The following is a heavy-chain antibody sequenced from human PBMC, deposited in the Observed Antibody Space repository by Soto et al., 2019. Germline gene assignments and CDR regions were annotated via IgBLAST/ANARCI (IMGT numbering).Heavy chain of an antibody. CDR2: INAGNGNT. V-gene: IGHV1-3*01. D-gene: IGHD6-19*01. Sequence: GASVKVSCKASGYTFTSYAMHWVRQAPGQRLEWMGWINAGNGNTKYSQKFQGRVTITRDTSASTAYMELSSLRSEDTAVYYCARVLRSSGWFFPFDIWGQGTMVTVSS. CDR1: GYTFTSYA. CDR3: ARVLRSSGWFFPFDI. J-gene: IGHJ3*02.